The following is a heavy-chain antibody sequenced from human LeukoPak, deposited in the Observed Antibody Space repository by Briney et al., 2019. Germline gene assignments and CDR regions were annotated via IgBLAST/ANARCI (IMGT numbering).Heavy chain of an antibody. CDR2: IYHSGST. Sequence: SETLSLTCTVSGGSISSGGYYWSWIRQPPGKGLEWIGYIYHSGSTYYNPSLKSRVTISVDRSKNQFSLKLSSVTAADTAVYYCARDLSGEGDYWGQGTLVTVSS. CDR1: GGSISSGGYY. CDR3: ARDLSGEGDY. V-gene: IGHV4-30-2*01. J-gene: IGHJ4*02. D-gene: IGHD7-27*01.